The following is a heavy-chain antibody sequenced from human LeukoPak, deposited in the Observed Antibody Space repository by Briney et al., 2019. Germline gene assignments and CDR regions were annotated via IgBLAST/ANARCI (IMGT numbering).Heavy chain of an antibody. CDR1: GYDFTKYW. V-gene: IGHV5-51*01. CDR2: IYPGDSDT. J-gene: IGHJ4*02. D-gene: IGHD1-1*01. Sequence: GESLKISCKTSGYDFTKYWIGWVRQMPGKGLEWMGIIYPGDSDTRYRSSFEGQVTISADESISTAYLQWTSLTASDSAMYYWARGRVERTRVDVDYWGQRTLISVFS. CDR3: ARGRVERTRVDVDY.